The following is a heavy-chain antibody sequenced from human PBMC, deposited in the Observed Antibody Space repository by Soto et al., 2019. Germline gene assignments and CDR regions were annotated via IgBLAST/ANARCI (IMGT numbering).Heavy chain of an antibody. V-gene: IGHV4-30-4*01. CDR1: GGSISSGDYY. CDR2: IYYSGST. CDR3: ARAGSEWLQLRWISGFDY. J-gene: IGHJ4*02. Sequence: QVQLQESGPGLVKPSQTLSLTCTVSGGSISSGDYYWSWIRQPPGKGLEWIGYIYYSGSTYYNPSLKSRVTISVDSSKNQFSLKLSSVTAADTAVYYCARAGSEWLQLRWISGFDYWGQGTLVTVSS. D-gene: IGHD5-12*01.